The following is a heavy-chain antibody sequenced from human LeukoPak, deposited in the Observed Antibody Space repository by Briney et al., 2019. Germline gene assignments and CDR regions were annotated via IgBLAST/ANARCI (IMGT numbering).Heavy chain of an antibody. CDR3: ARDRADYSNPAYFDY. Sequence: ASVKVSCKASGGTFSSYAISWVRQAPGQGLEWMGRIIPIFGIANYAQKFQGRVTITADKSTSTAYMELSSLRSEDTAVYYCARDRADYSNPAYFDYWGQGTLVTVSS. V-gene: IGHV1-69*04. CDR1: GGTFSSYA. D-gene: IGHD4-11*01. J-gene: IGHJ4*02. CDR2: IIPIFGIA.